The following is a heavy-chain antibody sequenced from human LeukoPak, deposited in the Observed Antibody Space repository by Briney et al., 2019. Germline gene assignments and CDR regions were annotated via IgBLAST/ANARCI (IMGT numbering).Heavy chain of an antibody. CDR1: GGSISSGGYS. D-gene: IGHD5-24*01. V-gene: IGHV4-30-2*01. J-gene: IGHJ4*02. CDR2: IYHSGST. CDR3: ARWGRDGYNYFYFDY. Sequence: SETLSLTCAVSGGSISSGGYSWSWIRQPPGKGLEWIGYIYHSGSTYYNPSLKSRVTISVDRSKNQFSLKLSSVTAADTAVYYCARWGRDGYNYFYFDYWGQGTLVAVSS.